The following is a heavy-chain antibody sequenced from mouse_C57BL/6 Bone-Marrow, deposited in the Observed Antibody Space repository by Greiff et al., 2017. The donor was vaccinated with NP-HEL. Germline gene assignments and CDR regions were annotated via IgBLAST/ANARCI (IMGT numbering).Heavy chain of an antibody. Sequence: VQLKQSGAELVRPGASVKLSCTASGFNIKDDYMHWVKQRPEQGLEWIGWIDPENGDTEYASKFQGKATITADTSSNTAYLQLSSLTSEDTAVYYCTQFPVVTTVGRDYWGQGTTLTVSS. J-gene: IGHJ2*01. D-gene: IGHD1-1*01. CDR3: TQFPVVTTVGRDY. CDR2: IDPENGDT. V-gene: IGHV14-4*01. CDR1: GFNIKDDY.